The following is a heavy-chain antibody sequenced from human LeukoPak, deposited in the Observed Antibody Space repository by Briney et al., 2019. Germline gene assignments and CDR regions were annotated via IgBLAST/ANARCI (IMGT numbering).Heavy chain of an antibody. CDR2: ISGSGDST. CDR1: GFTFNNYA. J-gene: IGHJ1*01. Sequence: PGGSLRLSCAASGFTFNNYAMSWVRQAPGRGLEWVSTISGSGDSTYYADSVKGRFTISRDNSKNTLYLQMNSLRVEDTAVYYCAKGVFGSGSYREYFEQWGQGTLVTVSS. CDR3: AKGVFGSGSYREYFEQ. D-gene: IGHD3-10*01. V-gene: IGHV3-23*01.